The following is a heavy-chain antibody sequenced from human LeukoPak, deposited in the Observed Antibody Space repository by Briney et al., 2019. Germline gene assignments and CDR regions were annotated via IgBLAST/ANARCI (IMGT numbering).Heavy chain of an antibody. CDR1: GYTXSDYY. CDR2: VNPNSGGT. D-gene: IGHD2-15*01. Sequence: ASVKVSCKASGYTXSDYYIHGVRQAPGQGLEWMGWVNPNSGGTKYAQKFQGRVTMTRDTSISTAYMDLSSLGSDDTAVFYCVRKSATRRTSEFDYWGQGTSVTVSS. J-gene: IGHJ4*02. CDR3: VRKSATRRTSEFDY. V-gene: IGHV1-2*02.